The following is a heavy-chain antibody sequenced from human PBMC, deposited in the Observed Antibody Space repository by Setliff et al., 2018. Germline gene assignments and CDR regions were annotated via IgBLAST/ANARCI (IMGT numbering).Heavy chain of an antibody. CDR1: GGSISSSSYY. V-gene: IGHV4-39*07. CDR2: IYYSGST. Sequence: SETLSLTCTVSGGSISSSSYYWGWIRQLPGKGLECIRSIYYSGSTYYNPSLKSRVTISVDTSKNQFSLNLSSVTAADTAVYYCAKFAGSSWVDYWGQGTLVTVSS. CDR3: AKFAGSSWVDY. D-gene: IGHD6-13*01. J-gene: IGHJ4*02.